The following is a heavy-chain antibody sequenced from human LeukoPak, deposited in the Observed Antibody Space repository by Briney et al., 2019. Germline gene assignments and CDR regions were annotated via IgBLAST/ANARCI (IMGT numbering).Heavy chain of an antibody. V-gene: IGHV4-39*01. J-gene: IGHJ4*02. CDR1: GGSISSSSYY. CDR2: IYYSGST. Sequence: PSETLSLTCTVSGGSISSSSYYWGWLRQPPGKGLEWIGSIYYSGSTYYDPSLKSRVTISVDTSKNQFSLKLSSVTAADTAVYYCARLVWSGYYVDYWGQGTLVTVSS. D-gene: IGHD3-3*01. CDR3: ARLVWSGYYVDY.